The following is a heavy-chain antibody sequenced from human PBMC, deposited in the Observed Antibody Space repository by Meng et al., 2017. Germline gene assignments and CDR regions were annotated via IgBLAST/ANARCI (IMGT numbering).Heavy chain of an antibody. CDR1: GFTFSSYA. Sequence: GGSLRLSCAASGFTFSSYAMSWVRQAPGKGLEWVSAISGSGGSTYYADSVKGRFTISRDNSKNTLYLQMNSLRAEDTAVCYCAKDRDTAMDTEGFDYWGQGTLVTVSS. V-gene: IGHV3-23*01. CDR2: ISGSGGST. CDR3: AKDRDTAMDTEGFDY. J-gene: IGHJ4*02. D-gene: IGHD5-18*01.